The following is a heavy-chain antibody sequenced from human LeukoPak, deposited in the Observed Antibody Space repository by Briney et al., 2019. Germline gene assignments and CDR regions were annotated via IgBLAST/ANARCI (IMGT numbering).Heavy chain of an antibody. D-gene: IGHD3-22*01. J-gene: IGHJ4*02. CDR3: AREMYDSGGYRVSYFDY. CDR2: MHSSGST. CDR1: GGSFSGYY. Sequence: SETLSLTCAVYGGSFSGYYWSWIRQPPGKGLEWIGSMHSSGSTYYNPSLKSRVTISIDMSKNQFSLKLSSVTAADTAVYYCAREMYDSGGYRVSYFDYWGQGTLVTVSS. V-gene: IGHV4-34*01.